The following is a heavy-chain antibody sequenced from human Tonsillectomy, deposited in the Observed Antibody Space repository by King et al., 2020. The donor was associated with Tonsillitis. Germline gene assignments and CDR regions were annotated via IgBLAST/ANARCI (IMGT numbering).Heavy chain of an antibody. CDR1: GFTFSSYW. J-gene: IGHJ5*02. Sequence: VQLVESGGGLVQPGGSLRLSCAASGFTFSSYWMSWVRQAPGKGLEWVSNIKQDGREKYYVDSVKGRFTISRDNAKNSLYLQMNSLRAEDTAVYYCGYGLWVDPWGQGTLVTVSS. V-gene: IGHV3-7*01. CDR2: IKQDGREK. D-gene: IGHD1-1*01. CDR3: GYGLWVDP.